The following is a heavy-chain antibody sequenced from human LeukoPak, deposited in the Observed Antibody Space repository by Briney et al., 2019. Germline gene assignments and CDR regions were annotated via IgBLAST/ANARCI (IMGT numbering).Heavy chain of an antibody. D-gene: IGHD4-23*01. V-gene: IGHV1-69*02. Sequence: SCXXSXXXFISXXXSWGXQAXXXXXXXVGRIIPILGIANYAQKFQGRLTITADKSTSTAYMELSSLRSEDTAVYYCASLAYGGNSGYWGQGTLVTVSS. J-gene: IGHJ4*02. CDR2: IIPILGIA. CDR3: ASLAYGGNSGY. CDR1: XXXFISXX.